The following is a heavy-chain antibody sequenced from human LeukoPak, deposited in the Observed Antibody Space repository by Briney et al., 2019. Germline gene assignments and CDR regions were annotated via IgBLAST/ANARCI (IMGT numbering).Heavy chain of an antibody. V-gene: IGHV5-51*04. CDR2: IYPGDSDT. CDR3: ARPGIVGATRRFDY. D-gene: IGHD1-26*01. Sequence: GESLKISXKGSGYSFTNYWMGWVRQIPGKGLEWVGIIYPGDSDTRYSPSFPGQVTISADKPISPAYLQWSSLKASDTAMYYCARPGIVGATRRFDYWGQGTLVTVS. CDR1: GYSFTNYW. J-gene: IGHJ4*02.